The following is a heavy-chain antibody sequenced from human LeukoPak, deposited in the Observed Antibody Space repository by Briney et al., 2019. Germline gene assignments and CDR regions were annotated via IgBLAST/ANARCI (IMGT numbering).Heavy chain of an antibody. CDR3: ARPPHSSSWYLPLDYMDV. D-gene: IGHD6-13*01. CDR2: ISSSGSTI. CDR1: GFTFSSYE. J-gene: IGHJ6*03. Sequence: PGGSLRLSCAASGFTFSSYEMNWVRQAPGKGLEWVSYISSSGSTIYYADSVKGRFTISRDNAKNSLHLQMNSLRAEDTAVYYCARPPHSSSWYLPLDYMDVWGKGTTVTVSS. V-gene: IGHV3-48*03.